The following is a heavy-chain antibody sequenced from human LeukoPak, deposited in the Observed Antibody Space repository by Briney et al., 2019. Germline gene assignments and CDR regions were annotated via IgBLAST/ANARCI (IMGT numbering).Heavy chain of an antibody. CDR1: GGSFSGYY. D-gene: IGHD6-19*01. CDR3: ARGRSGRPGYSSGWSGNFDY. J-gene: IGHJ4*02. CDR2: INHSGST. V-gene: IGHV4-34*01. Sequence: PSETLSLTCAVYGGSFSGYYWSWIRQPPGKGLEWIGEINHSGSTNYNPSLKSRVTISVDTSKNQFSLKLSSVTAADTAVYYCARGRSGRPGYSSGWSGNFDYWGQGTLVTVSS.